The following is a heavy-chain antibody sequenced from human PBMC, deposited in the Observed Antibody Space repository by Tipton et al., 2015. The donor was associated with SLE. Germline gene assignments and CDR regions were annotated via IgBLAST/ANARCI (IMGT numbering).Heavy chain of an antibody. V-gene: IGHV4-34*01. J-gene: IGHJ6*03. CDR3: ARGGRAAANYYYYYMDV. Sequence: TLSLTCAVYGGSFSGYYWSWIRQPPGKGLEWIGEINHSGSTNYNPSLKSRVTISVDTSKNQFSLKLSSVTAADTAVYYCARGGRAAANYYYYYMDVWGKGTTVTVSS. CDR2: INHSGST. D-gene: IGHD2-2*01. CDR1: GGSFSGYY.